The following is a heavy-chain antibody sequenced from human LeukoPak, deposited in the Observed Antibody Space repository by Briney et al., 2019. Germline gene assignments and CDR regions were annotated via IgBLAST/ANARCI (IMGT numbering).Heavy chain of an antibody. CDR3: AREGVLRYFDWSHRGNWFDP. V-gene: IGHV1-2*02. CDR1: GYTFTGYY. Sequence: GASVKVSCKASGYTFTGYYMHWVRQAPGQGLEWMGWINPNSGGTNYAQKFQGRVTMTRDTSISTAYMELSRLRSDDTAVYYCAREGVLRYFDWSHRGNWFDPWGQGTLVTVSS. D-gene: IGHD3-9*01. CDR2: INPNSGGT. J-gene: IGHJ5*02.